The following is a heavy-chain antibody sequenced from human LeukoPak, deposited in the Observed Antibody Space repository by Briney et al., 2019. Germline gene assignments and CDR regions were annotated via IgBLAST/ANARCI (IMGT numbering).Heavy chain of an antibody. J-gene: IGHJ5*02. Sequence: GGSLRLSCAASGFTFSSYSMNWVRQAPGKGLELVSSISSSSSYIYYADSVKGRFTISRDNAKNSLYLQMNSLRAEDTAVYYCARGQEEKKRWLQFNWFDPWGQGTLVTVSS. CDR2: ISSSSSYI. D-gene: IGHD5-24*01. CDR3: ARGQEEKKRWLQFNWFDP. V-gene: IGHV3-21*01. CDR1: GFTFSSYS.